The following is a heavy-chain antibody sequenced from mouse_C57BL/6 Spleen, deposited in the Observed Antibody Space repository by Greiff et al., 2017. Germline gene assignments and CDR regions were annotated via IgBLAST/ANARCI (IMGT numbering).Heavy chain of an antibody. Sequence: EVKLMESGGGLVKPGGSLKLSCAASGFTFSDYGMHWVRQAPETGLEWVAYISSGSSTIYYADTVKGRFTISRDTAKNTLCLQMTSLRSEDTAMYYCATDGNYGGWYFDVWGTGTTVTVSS. D-gene: IGHD2-1*01. CDR3: ATDGNYGGWYFDV. CDR1: GFTFSDYG. V-gene: IGHV5-17*01. J-gene: IGHJ1*03. CDR2: ISSGSSTI.